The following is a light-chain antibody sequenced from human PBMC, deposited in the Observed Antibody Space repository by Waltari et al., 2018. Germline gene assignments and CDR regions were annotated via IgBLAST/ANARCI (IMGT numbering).Light chain of an antibody. CDR2: DAS. V-gene: IGKV3-11*01. CDR3: QQRSNFT. J-gene: IGKJ3*01. Sequence: EIVLTQSPATLSLSPGERATLSCRASQSVSSYLAWYQQKPGQAPRRLIYDASNRATGIPARFSGGGSGTDFTLTISSLEPEDFAVYYCQQRSNFTFGPGTKVDIK. CDR1: QSVSSY.